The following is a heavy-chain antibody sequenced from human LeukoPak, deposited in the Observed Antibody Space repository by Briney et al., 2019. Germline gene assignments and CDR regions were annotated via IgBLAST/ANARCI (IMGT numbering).Heavy chain of an antibody. CDR1: GYTFTGYY. V-gene: IGHV1-2*02. CDR2: INPNSGGT. J-gene: IGHJ4*02. Sequence: ASVKVSCKASGYTFTGYYMHWVRQAPGQGLEWMGWINPNSGGTNYAQKFRGRVTMTRDTSISTAYKELSRLRSDDTAVYYCARAQVEYCSGGRCYSGYWGQGTLVTVSS. CDR3: ARAQVEYCSGGRCYSGY. D-gene: IGHD2-15*01.